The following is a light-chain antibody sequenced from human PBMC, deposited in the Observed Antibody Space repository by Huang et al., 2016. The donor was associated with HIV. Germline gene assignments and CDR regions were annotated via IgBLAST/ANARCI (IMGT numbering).Light chain of an antibody. CDR3: QQYYSSPQT. V-gene: IGKV4-1*01. CDR2: WAS. J-gene: IGKJ1*01. Sequence: DIVMTQSPDSLAVSLGERATINCKSSQIVLYSSNTTTYLAWYQQKPGQPPKLLIYWASTREAGVPDRVSGSGSGTDFTLTISSLQAEDVAVYYCQQYYSSPQTFGQGTKVEIK. CDR1: QIVLYSSNTTTY.